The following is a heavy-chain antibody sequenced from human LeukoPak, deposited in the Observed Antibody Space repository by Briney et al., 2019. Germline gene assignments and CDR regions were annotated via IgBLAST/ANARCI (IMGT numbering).Heavy chain of an antibody. V-gene: IGHV4-61*02. CDR2: IYTSGST. CDR3: AREKLELVRGFDY. D-gene: IGHD6-6*01. CDR1: GGSISSGSYY. Sequence: PSQTLSLTCTVSGGSISSGSYYWSWIRQPAGKGLEWIGRIYTSGSTNYNPSLKSRVTISVDTSKNQFSLKLSSVTAADTAVYYCAREKLELVRGFDYWGQGTLVTVSS. J-gene: IGHJ4*02.